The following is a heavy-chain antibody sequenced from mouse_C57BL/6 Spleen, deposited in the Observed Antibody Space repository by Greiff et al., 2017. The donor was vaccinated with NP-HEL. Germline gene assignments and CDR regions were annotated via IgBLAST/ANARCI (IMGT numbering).Heavy chain of an antibody. CDR3: ARGSYGSSLDY. CDR2: LDTSDSYT. CDR1: GYTFTSYW. Sequence: VQLQQSGAELVMPGASVKLSCKASGYTFTSYWMHWVKPRPGQGLAWIGALDTSDSYTNYNQKFKGKSTLTVDKSSSTAYMQLSSLTSEDSAVYYCARGSYGSSLDYWGQGTTLTVSS. D-gene: IGHD1-1*01. V-gene: IGHV1-69*01. J-gene: IGHJ2*01.